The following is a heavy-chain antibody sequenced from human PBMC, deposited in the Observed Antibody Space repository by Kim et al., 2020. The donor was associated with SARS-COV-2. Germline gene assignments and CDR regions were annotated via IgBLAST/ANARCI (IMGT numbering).Heavy chain of an antibody. V-gene: IGHV3-11*05. CDR3: ARDEGLGAFDI. Sequence: TNYADSVKGRFTISRDNAKNSLYLQMNSLRAEDTAVYYCARDEGLGAFDIWGQGTMVTVSS. J-gene: IGHJ3*02. CDR2: T.